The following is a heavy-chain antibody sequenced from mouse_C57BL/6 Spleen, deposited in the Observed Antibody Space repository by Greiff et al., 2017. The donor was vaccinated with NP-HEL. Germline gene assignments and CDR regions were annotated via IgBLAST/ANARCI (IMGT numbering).Heavy chain of an antibody. Sequence: EVQLQESGAELVKPGASVKLSCTASGFNIKDYYMHWVKQRTEQGLEWIGRIDPEDGETKYAPKFQGKATITADTSSNTAYLQLSSLTSEDTAVYYCVHYYGSSYYYFDYWGQGTTLTVSS. D-gene: IGHD1-1*01. CDR3: VHYYGSSYYYFDY. CDR2: IDPEDGET. V-gene: IGHV14-2*01. CDR1: GFNIKDYY. J-gene: IGHJ2*01.